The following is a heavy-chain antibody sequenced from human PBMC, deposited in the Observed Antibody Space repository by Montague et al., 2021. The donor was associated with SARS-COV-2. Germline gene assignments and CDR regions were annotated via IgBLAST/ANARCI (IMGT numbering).Heavy chain of an antibody. J-gene: IGHJ4*02. CDR3: APLGGLVWFEY. V-gene: IGHV3-23*01. D-gene: IGHD3-16*01. CDR1: GFTFSSYA. CDR2: ITTSGATT. Sequence: SLRLSCAASGFTFSSYAMSWVRQAPGQGLEWVSGITTSGATTHYXASVKGRFIISRDNSKNTLSLQMNSLRAEDTAVYYCAPLGGLVWFEYWGQGTLVTVSS.